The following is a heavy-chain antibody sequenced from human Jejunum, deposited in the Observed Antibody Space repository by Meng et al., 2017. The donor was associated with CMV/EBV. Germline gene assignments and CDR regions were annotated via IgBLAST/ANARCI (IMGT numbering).Heavy chain of an antibody. CDR2: VSYRGTT. CDR1: GGSIFSENYH. D-gene: IGHD3-9*01. Sequence: QVQLQGSGPGLVKPSETLSLTCTVSGGSIFSENYHWGWIRQTPGKGLEWIGTVSYRGTTDYNPSLKSRVTISVDTSKNQFSLNLNSVTAADTAMYYCTSDSAAACWFYFWGQGTLVTVSS. J-gene: IGHJ4*02. V-gene: IGHV4-39*07. CDR3: TSDSAAACWFYF.